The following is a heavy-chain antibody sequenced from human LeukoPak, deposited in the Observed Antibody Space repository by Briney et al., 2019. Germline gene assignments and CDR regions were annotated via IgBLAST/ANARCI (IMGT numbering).Heavy chain of an antibody. V-gene: IGHV3-53*01. CDR2: IYSGGST. D-gene: IGHD3-22*01. CDR3: VTSKGYYDSSGFDY. Sequence: GGSLRLSCAASGLTASSNYMSWVRQAPGKGLEWASVIYSGGSTYYADSVKGRFTISRDNSKNTLYLQMNSLRAEDTAVYYCVTSKGYYDSSGFDYWGKGTTVTVSS. J-gene: IGHJ6*04. CDR1: GLTASSNY.